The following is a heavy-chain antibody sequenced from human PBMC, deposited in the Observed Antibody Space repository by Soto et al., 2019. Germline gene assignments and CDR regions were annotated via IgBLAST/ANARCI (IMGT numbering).Heavy chain of an antibody. Sequence: PGGSLRLSCSASGFSFSSFPMHWVRQAPGKGLEYVSSISANGINTFYAGSLKGRIIVSRDNSNDTLYLQMSSLRPDDTALYYCVKGLRFLEWFNFDYWGQGALVTVSS. J-gene: IGHJ4*02. CDR2: ISANGINT. CDR3: VKGLRFLEWFNFDY. V-gene: IGHV3-64D*08. D-gene: IGHD3-3*01. CDR1: GFSFSSFP.